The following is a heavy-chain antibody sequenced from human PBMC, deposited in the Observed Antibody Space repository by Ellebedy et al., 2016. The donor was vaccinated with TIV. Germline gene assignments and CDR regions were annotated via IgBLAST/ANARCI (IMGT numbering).Heavy chain of an antibody. CDR3: AKDPRGYGGS. J-gene: IGHJ4*02. Sequence: GESLKISCAASGFTFRSCWMYWVRQAPGKELVWVSRINGDGTTIAYADSVRGRFTVSRDNAKNALYLQVNSLRAGDTAVYYCAKDPRGYGGSWGQGTLVTVSS. D-gene: IGHD5-12*01. CDR2: INGDGTTI. CDR1: GFTFRSCW. V-gene: IGHV3-74*03.